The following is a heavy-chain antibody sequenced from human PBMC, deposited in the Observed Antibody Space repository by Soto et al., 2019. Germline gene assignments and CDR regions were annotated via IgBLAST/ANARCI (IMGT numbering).Heavy chain of an antibody. CDR2: IYSGGST. CDR3: GREGRVGAESRGAFDI. D-gene: IGHD3-10*01. J-gene: IGHJ3*02. CDR1: GFTVSSNY. V-gene: IGHV3-66*01. Sequence: EVQLVESGGGLVQPGGSLRLSCAASGFTVSSNYMSWVRQAPGKGLEWVSVIYSGGSTYYADSVKGRFTISRDNSKNTLYLKRNGRRAEDRAVYYWGREGRVGAESRGAFDIGGQGTMVTVSS.